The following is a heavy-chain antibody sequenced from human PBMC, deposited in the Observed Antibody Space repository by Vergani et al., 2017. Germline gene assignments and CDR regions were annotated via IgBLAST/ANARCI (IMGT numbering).Heavy chain of an antibody. D-gene: IGHD6-13*01. CDR1: GFTFSSYA. CDR3: ARGYSSSWGEEXFQH. J-gene: IGHJ1*01. Sequence: QVQLVESGGGVVQPGRSLRLSCAASGFTFSSYAMHWVRQAPGKGLEWVAVISYDGSNKYYADSVKGRFTISRDNSKNTLYLQMNSLRAEDTAVYYCARGYSSSWGEEXFQHWGQGTLVTVSS. V-gene: IGHV3-30*04. CDR2: ISYDGSNK.